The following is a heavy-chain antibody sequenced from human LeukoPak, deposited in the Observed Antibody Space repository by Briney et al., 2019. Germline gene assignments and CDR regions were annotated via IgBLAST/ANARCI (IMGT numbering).Heavy chain of an antibody. V-gene: IGHV4-34*01. D-gene: IGHD3-22*01. Sequence: TSETLSLTCAVYGGSFSGYYWTWIRKTPEKGLEWIGEMNPSGSTSYNPSLKSRVTVSVDTSKNQFSLKLSSVTAADTAVYYCARGRQDVTMIVVVMTAVSYYLDVWGKGTTVTVS. J-gene: IGHJ6*03. CDR3: ARGRQDVTMIVVVMTAVSYYLDV. CDR1: GGSFSGYY. CDR2: MNPSGST.